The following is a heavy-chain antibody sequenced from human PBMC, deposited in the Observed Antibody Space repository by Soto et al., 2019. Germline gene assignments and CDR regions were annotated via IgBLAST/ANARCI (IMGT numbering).Heavy chain of an antibody. CDR1: GFTFSNYA. Sequence: SCEASGFTFSNYAMSWVRQAPGKGLEWVSAISGFGGSTYYADSVKGRLTISRDNAKNSLYLQMNSLRAEDTAVYYCARDQERWQSFDYWGQGTLVTVS. J-gene: IGHJ4*02. V-gene: IGHV3-23*01. CDR2: ISGFGGST. CDR3: ARDQERWQSFDY.